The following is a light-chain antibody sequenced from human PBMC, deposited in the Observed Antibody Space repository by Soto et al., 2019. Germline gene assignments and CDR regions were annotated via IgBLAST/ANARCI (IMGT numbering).Light chain of an antibody. CDR3: QSYDSSLSGFWV. V-gene: IGLV1-40*01. CDR1: RFNIGAGYD. Sequence: QAVVTQPPSVSGAPGQRVTISCTGSRFNIGAGYDVHWYQQLPGTAPKLLIYGNSNRPSGVPDRFSGSKSGTSASLAITGLRAEDEADYSCQSYDSSLSGFWVFGGGTKVTVL. J-gene: IGLJ3*02. CDR2: GNS.